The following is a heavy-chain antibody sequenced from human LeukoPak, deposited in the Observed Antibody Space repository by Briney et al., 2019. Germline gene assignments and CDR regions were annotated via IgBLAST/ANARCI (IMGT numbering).Heavy chain of an antibody. CDR1: GFDFSSHG. V-gene: IGHV3-23*01. CDR3: AKGGRGSWAGNTGD. CDR2: INFNGGRT. D-gene: IGHD3-10*01. J-gene: IGHJ4*02. Sequence: GGSLRLSCAASGFDFSSHGMNWVRQAPGKRLEWVSTINFNGGRTYYADSVKGRFSVSRDNSKNTLYLQMNSLRVEDTAVYYCAKGGRGSWAGNTGDWGQGTLVSVSS.